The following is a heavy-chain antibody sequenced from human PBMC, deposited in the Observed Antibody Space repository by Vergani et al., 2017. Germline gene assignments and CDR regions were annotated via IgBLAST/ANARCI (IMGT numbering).Heavy chain of an antibody. D-gene: IGHD6-13*01. CDR3: ASWVTQQLVPEGWFDP. J-gene: IGHJ5*02. CDR2: IYYSGRT. Sequence: QVQLQESGPGLVKPSETLSLTCTVSGGSISSYYWSWIRQPPGKGLGWIGYIYYSGRTNYNPSLKSRVTISVDTSKNQFSLKLSSVTAEDTAVYYCASWVTQQLVPEGWFDPWGQGTLVTVSS. CDR1: GGSISSYY. V-gene: IGHV4-59*01.